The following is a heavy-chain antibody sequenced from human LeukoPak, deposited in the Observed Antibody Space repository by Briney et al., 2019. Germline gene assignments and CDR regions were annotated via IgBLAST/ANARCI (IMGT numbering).Heavy chain of an antibody. D-gene: IGHD6-19*01. CDR1: GFNIGSYA. V-gene: IGHV3-23*01. CDR3: AKQYSSGTLWRLLLDY. J-gene: IGHJ4*02. CDR2: ISGSGGST. Sequence: QPAGTLRSSCAAAGFNIGSYAMSWDRQAPGNRKKKVSAISGSGGSTYYADSVKGRFTISRDNSKNTLYLQMNSLRAEDTAVYYCAKQYSSGTLWRLLLDYWGQGTLVTVSS.